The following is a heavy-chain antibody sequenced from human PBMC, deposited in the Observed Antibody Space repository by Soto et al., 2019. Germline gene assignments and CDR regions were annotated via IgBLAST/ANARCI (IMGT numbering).Heavy chain of an antibody. CDR2: INHSGST. CDR3: ARGYNYYGSGSLNRYYFDY. J-gene: IGHJ4*02. V-gene: IGHV4-34*01. Sequence: PSETLSLTCAVYGGSFSGYYWSWIRQPPGKGLEWIGEINHSGSTNYNPSLKSRVTISVDTSKNQFSLKLSSVTAADTAVYYCARGYNYYGSGSLNRYYFDYWGQGTLVTV. CDR1: GGSFSGYY. D-gene: IGHD3-10*01.